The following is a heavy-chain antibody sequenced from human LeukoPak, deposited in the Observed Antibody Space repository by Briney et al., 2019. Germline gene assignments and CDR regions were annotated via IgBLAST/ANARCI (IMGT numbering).Heavy chain of an antibody. CDR2: IIPIFGTA. CDR3: ARDYYDSSGTQPYYYMDV. D-gene: IGHD3-22*01. J-gene: IGHJ6*03. V-gene: IGHV1-69*13. Sequence: GASVKVSCKASGGTFSSYAISWVRQAPGQGLEWMGGIIPIFGTANYAQKFQGRVTITADESTSTAYMELSSLRSEDTAVYYCARDYYDSSGTQPYYYMDVWGKGTTVTVSS. CDR1: GGTFSSYA.